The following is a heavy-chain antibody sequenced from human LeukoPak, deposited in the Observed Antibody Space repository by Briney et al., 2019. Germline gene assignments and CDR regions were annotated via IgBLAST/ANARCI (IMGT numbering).Heavy chain of an antibody. V-gene: IGHV3-30*18. Sequence: GRSLRLSCAASGITFRSYGMHWVRQAPGKGLEWVAVISYDGSHKYHADSVKGRFSISRDNSKNTLYLQMNSLRADDTAVYYCAKGAHGDTVTSIVGLNWFDPWGQGTLVTVSS. D-gene: IGHD4-17*01. CDR1: GITFRSYG. CDR3: AKGAHGDTVTSIVGLNWFDP. CDR2: ISYDGSHK. J-gene: IGHJ5*02.